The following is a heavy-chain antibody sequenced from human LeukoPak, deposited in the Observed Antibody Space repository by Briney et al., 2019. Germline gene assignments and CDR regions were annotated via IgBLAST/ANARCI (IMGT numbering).Heavy chain of an antibody. D-gene: IGHD3-10*02. CDR3: AELGITMIGGV. CDR1: GFTFSSYG. J-gene: IGHJ6*04. V-gene: IGHV3-48*03. Sequence: PGGSLRLSCAASGFTFSSYGMNWVRQAPGKGLEWVSYISSSGSTIYYADSMKGRFTISRDNAKNSLYLQMNSLRAEDTAVYYCAELGITMIGGVWGKGTTVTISS. CDR2: ISSSGSTI.